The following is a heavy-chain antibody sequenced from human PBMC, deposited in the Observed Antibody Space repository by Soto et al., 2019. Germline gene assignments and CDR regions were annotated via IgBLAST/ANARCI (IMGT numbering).Heavy chain of an antibody. V-gene: IGHV3-33*01. CDR1: GCTFSSYG. J-gene: IGHJ6*02. CDR3: ARGSETYDILTGQYFYGMDV. Sequence: GGSLRLSWAASGCTFSSYGMRWIRQAPGKGLEWVAVIWYDGSNKYYADSVKGRFTISRDNSKNTLYLQMNSLRAEDTAVYYCARGSETYDILTGQYFYGMDVWGLGTTVTVSS. CDR2: IWYDGSNK. D-gene: IGHD3-9*01.